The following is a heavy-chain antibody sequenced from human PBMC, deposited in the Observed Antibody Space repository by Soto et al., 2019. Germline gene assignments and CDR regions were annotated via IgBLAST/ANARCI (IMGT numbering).Heavy chain of an antibody. V-gene: IGHV1-18*01. CDR1: GYTFTSYG. Sequence: GASVKVSCKASGYTFTSYGISWVRQAPGRGLEWMGWISAYTGNTNYAQKLQGRVTMTTNTSTSTAYMEVSSLTSEDTAVYYCARVPVTIGDYYYYRMDVWGQGTTVTVSS. CDR2: ISAYTGNT. D-gene: IGHD2-2*02. CDR3: ARVPVTIGDYYYYRMDV. J-gene: IGHJ6*02.